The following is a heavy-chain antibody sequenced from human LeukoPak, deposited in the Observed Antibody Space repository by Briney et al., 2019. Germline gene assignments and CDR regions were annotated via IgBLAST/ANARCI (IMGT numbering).Heavy chain of an antibody. J-gene: IGHJ3*02. CDR1: GFTFSSYA. Sequence: GGSLRLSCAASGFTFSSYAMHWVRQAPGKGLEWVAVISYDGSNKYYADSVKGRFTNSRDNSKNTLYLQMNSLRAEDTAVYYCARDRGIAGPLIWGQGTMVTVSS. V-gene: IGHV3-30-3*01. CDR2: ISYDGSNK. D-gene: IGHD6-13*01. CDR3: ARDRGIAGPLI.